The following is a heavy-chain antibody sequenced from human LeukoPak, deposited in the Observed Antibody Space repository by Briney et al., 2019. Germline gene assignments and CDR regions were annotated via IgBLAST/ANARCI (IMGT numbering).Heavy chain of an antibody. Sequence: SETLSLTCAVYGGSFSGYYWSWIRQPPGKGLEWIGEINHSGSTNYNPSLKSRVTISVDTSKNQFSLKLSSVTAADTAVYYCARTRNPDAFDIWGQGTMVTVSS. V-gene: IGHV4-34*01. CDR2: INHSGST. J-gene: IGHJ3*02. D-gene: IGHD1-14*01. CDR3: ARTRNPDAFDI. CDR1: GGSFSGYY.